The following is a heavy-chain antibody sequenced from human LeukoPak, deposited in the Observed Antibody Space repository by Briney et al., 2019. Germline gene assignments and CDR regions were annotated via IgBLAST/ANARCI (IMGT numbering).Heavy chain of an antibody. V-gene: IGHV3-74*01. CDR1: GFTFSSYW. CDR3: ARVRGQSPRWFDP. Sequence: PGGSLRLSCAASGFTFSSYWMHWVRNAPGKGLVWVSRINSDGSSTSYADSVKGRFTMSRDNAKNTLYLQMNSLRAEDTAVYYCARVRGQSPRWFDPWRQGTLVTVPS. J-gene: IGHJ5*02. CDR2: INSDGSST.